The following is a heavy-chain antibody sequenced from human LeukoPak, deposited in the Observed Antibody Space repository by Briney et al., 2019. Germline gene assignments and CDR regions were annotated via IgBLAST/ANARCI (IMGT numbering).Heavy chain of an antibody. J-gene: IGHJ3*02. CDR3: ARAGYYYDSSGFPVNAFDI. CDR1: GGSISSYY. CDR2: IYYSGST. V-gene: IGHV4-59*01. D-gene: IGHD3-22*01. Sequence: PLETLSLTCTVSGGSISSYYWSWIRQPPGKGLEWIGYIYYSGSTNYNPSLKSRVTISVDTSKNQFSLKLSSVTAADTAVYYCARAGYYYDSSGFPVNAFDIWGQGTMVTVSS.